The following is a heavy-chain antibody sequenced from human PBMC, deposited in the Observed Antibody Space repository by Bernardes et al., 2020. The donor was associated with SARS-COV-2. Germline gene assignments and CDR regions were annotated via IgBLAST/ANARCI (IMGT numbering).Heavy chain of an antibody. CDR2: MNPDSGKT. D-gene: IGHD5-12*01. J-gene: IGHJ6*02. V-gene: IGHV1-8*01. CDR3: ARASGYSNEWGFRPYYFYGMDV. CDR1: GYSFTSYD. Sequence: ASVKVSCKASGYSFTSYDVNWVRQATGQGLEWMGWMNPDSGKTEYRQGFQGRLTMTRDAAGGIAYMELSSLTSEDTAVYYCARASGYSNEWGFRPYYFYGMDVWGQGTTVTVSS.